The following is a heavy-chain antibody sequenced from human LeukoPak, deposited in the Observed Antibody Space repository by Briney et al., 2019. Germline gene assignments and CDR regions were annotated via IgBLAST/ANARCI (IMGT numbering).Heavy chain of an antibody. V-gene: IGHV4-59*12. CDR3: ARDMITFGGVIVPNWFDP. CDR2: IYYSGRT. CDR1: GGSISNYY. Sequence: SETLSLTCTVSGGSISNYYWSWIRQPPGKGLEWIGFIYYSGRTNYNPSLKSRVTMSVDTYKNQFSLKLSSVTAADTAVYYCARDMITFGGVIVPNWFDPWGQGTLVTVSS. J-gene: IGHJ5*02. D-gene: IGHD3-16*02.